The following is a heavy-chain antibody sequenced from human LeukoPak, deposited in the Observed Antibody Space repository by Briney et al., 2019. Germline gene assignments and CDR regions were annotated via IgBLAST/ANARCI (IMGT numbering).Heavy chain of an antibody. CDR1: GFTFSSYA. CDR3: AKAGGWYIFDY. J-gene: IGHJ4*02. CDR2: ISGSGGST. D-gene: IGHD6-19*01. V-gene: IGHV3-23*01. Sequence: PGGSLRLSCAASGFTFSSYAMSWVRQAPGKGLEWVSSISGSGGSTYYAESVKGRFTISRDNSENTLYLQMNSLRAEDTAVFYCAKAGGWYIFDYWGQGTPVTVSS.